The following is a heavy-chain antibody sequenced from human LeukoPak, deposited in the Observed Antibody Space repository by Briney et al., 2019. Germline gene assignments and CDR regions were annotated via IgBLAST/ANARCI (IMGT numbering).Heavy chain of an antibody. Sequence: SETLSLTCTVSGGSISSSSYYWGWIRQPPGKGLEWIGSIYYSGSTYYNPSLKSRVTISVDTSKNQFSLKLSSVTAADTAVYYCARGGSTSYMYYYMDVWGKGTTVTVSS. CDR2: IYYSGST. V-gene: IGHV4-39*07. CDR3: ARGGSTSYMYYYMDV. J-gene: IGHJ6*03. CDR1: GGSISSSSYY. D-gene: IGHD2-2*01.